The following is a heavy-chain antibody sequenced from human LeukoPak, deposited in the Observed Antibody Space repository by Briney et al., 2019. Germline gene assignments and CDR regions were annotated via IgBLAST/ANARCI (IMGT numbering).Heavy chain of an antibody. D-gene: IGHD6-19*01. CDR2: IYHSGST. V-gene: IGHV4-4*02. J-gene: IGHJ4*02. CDR1: GGSISSSNS. Sequence: PSETLSLTCVVSGGSISSSNSWSWVRQPPGKGLEWIGEIYHSGSTNYNPSLKSRVTMSVDKSKNQFSLNLSSVTAADTAVYYCARRTSGWYGIDYWGQGTLATVSS. CDR3: ARRTSGWYGIDY.